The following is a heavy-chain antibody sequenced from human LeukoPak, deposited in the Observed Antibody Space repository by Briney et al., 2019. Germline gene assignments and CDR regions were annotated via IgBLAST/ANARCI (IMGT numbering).Heavy chain of an antibody. CDR2: ISWNSGSI. J-gene: IGHJ3*02. V-gene: IGHV3-9*01. CDR3: AKDLYYSGSLGAFDI. Sequence: GGSLRLSCAASGFTFDDYAMHWVRQAPGKGLEWVSGISWNSGSIGYADSVKGRFTISRDNAKNSLYLQMNSLRAEDTALYYCAKDLYYSGSLGAFDIWGQGTMVTVSS. D-gene: IGHD3-22*01. CDR1: GFTFDDYA.